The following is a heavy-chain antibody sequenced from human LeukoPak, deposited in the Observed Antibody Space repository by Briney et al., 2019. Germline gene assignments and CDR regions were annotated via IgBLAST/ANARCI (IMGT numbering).Heavy chain of an antibody. CDR1: GGTFSSYT. CDR2: IIPILGIA. J-gene: IGHJ5*02. CDR3: ARQVVPACFDP. D-gene: IGHD2-2*01. Sequence: SVKVPCKASGGTFSSYTISWVRQAPGQGLEWMGRIIPILGIANYAQKFQGRVTITADKSTSTAYMELSSLRSEDTAVYYCARQVVPACFDPWGQGTLVTVSS. V-gene: IGHV1-69*02.